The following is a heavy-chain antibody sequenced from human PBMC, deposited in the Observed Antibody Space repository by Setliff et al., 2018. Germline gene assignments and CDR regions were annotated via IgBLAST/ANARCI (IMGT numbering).Heavy chain of an antibody. V-gene: IGHV4-59*01. J-gene: IGHJ4*02. Sequence: SETLSLTCAVYGGSFSGYYWSWIRQPPGKRLEWIGYIYYSGSTNYNPSLKSRVTISVDTSKNQFSLKLSSVTAADTAVYYCARGRTVVTVWGQGTLVTVSS. CDR3: ARGRTVVTV. CDR2: IYYSGST. D-gene: IGHD2-15*01. CDR1: GGSFSGYY.